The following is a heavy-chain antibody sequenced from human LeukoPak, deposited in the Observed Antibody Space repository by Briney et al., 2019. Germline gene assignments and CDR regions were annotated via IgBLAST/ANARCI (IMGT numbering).Heavy chain of an antibody. CDR2: IYYCGST. CDR1: GGSISSSSYY. V-gene: IGHV4-39*01. J-gene: IGHJ4*02. D-gene: IGHD2/OR15-2a*01. CDR3: ASLIRAPVGLHTTGLIEN. Sequence: PSETLSLTCTVSGGSISSSSYYWGWIRQPPGKGLEWIGSIYYCGSTYYNPSLKSRLSMSVDTSKNQFSLKLNSVTAADTAVYYCASLIRAPVGLHTTGLIENWGQGTLVTVSS.